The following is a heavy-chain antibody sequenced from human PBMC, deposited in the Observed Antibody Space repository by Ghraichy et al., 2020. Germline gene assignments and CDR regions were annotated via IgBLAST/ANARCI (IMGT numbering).Heavy chain of an antibody. V-gene: IGHV3-33*01. J-gene: IGHJ6*04. D-gene: IGHD3-10*01. Sequence: GGSLRLSCAASGFTFSSYGMHWVRQAPGKGLEWVAVIWYDGSNKYYADSVKGRFTISRDNSKNTLYLQMNSLRAEDTAVYYCARDRITMVRGVILYYYGMAVWAKGPRAPVPS. CDR3: ARDRITMVRGVILYYYGMAV. CDR2: IWYDGSNK. CDR1: GFTFSSYG.